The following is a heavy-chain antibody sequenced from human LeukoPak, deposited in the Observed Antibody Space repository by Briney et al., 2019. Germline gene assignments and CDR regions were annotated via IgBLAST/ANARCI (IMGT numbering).Heavy chain of an antibody. CDR1: SGSISTSNYY. V-gene: IGHV4-39*07. D-gene: IGHD2-8*01. CDR2: IFYSGST. CDR3: ARETLMDWYFDL. J-gene: IGHJ2*01. Sequence: SETLSLTCTVSSGSISTSNYYWGWVRQPPGKALEWIGNIFYSGSTYYSPSLKSRVTISLDTSKNQFSLKLSSVTAADTAVYYCARETLMDWYFDLWGRGTLVTVSS.